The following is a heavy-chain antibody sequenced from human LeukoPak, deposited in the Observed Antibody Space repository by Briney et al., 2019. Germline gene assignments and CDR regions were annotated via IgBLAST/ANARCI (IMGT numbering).Heavy chain of an antibody. CDR2: ISYDGSNK. CDR3: ATTPDSSGYYVAHWYFDL. J-gene: IGHJ2*01. V-gene: IGHV3-30-3*01. D-gene: IGHD3-22*01. CDR1: GFTFTSYS. Sequence: PGGSLRLSCAASGFTFTSYSMHWVRQAPGKGLEWVAIISYDGSNKFFADSVKGRFTISRDNSKNTLYLQMNSLRAEDTAVYYCATTPDSSGYYVAHWYFDLWGRGTLVTVSS.